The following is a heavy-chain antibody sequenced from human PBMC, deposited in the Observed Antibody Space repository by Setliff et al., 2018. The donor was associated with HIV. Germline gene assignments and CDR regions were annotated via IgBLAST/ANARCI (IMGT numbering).Heavy chain of an antibody. CDR3: TRLASSGWYHWFDP. CDR2: IRSKTNSYAT. Sequence: GGSLRLSCAASGFTFSGSAMHWVRQASGKGLEWVGRIRSKTNSYATAYAASVKGRFTISRDDSKNTAYLQMDSLKSEDTAVYYCTRLASSGWYHWFDPWGQGTLVTSPQ. CDR1: GFTFSGSA. J-gene: IGHJ5*02. D-gene: IGHD6-19*01. V-gene: IGHV3-73*01.